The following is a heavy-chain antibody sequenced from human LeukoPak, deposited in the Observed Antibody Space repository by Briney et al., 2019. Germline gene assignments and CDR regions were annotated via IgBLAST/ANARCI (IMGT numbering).Heavy chain of an antibody. CDR3: AKAHSGYED. CDR1: GFTFSDHS. D-gene: IGHD5-12*01. CDR2: IASRSSYI. Sequence: PGGSLRLSCVASGFTFSDHSMMWVRQAPGKGLEWVSSIASRSSYIYYADSVKGRFTISRDNAKNSLYLQMNSLRAEDTALYYCAKAHSGYEDWGQGTLVTVSS. V-gene: IGHV3-21*04. J-gene: IGHJ4*02.